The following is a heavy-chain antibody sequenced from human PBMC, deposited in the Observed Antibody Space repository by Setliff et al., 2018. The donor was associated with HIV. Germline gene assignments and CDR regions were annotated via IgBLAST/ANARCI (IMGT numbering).Heavy chain of an antibody. D-gene: IGHD3-22*01. CDR3: FLFYDDRSGFYWD. J-gene: IGHJ4*02. V-gene: IGHV4-59*04. CDR2: LSPSGTT. Sequence: SETLSLTCTVSGGSISSYYWSWIRQPPGKGLEWIGELSPSGTTRSNPSLQSRVTMAVDTSKKQFSLKLKSVTAADTAVYYCFLFYDDRSGFYWDWGQGTPVTVSS. CDR1: GGSISSYY.